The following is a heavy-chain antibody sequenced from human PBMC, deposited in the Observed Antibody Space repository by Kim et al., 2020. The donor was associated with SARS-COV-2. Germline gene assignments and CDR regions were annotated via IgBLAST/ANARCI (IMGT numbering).Heavy chain of an antibody. CDR3: ARTAIPPDPVTMVSSEPTYYYYYGMDV. J-gene: IGHJ6*02. D-gene: IGHD3-10*01. Sequence: GESLKISCKGSGYSFTSYWISWVRQMPGKGLEWMGRIDPSDSYTNYSPSFQGHVTISADKSISTAYLQWSSLKASDTAMYYCARTAIPPDPVTMVSSEPTYYYYYGMDVWGQGTTVTVSS. V-gene: IGHV5-10-1*01. CDR1: GYSFTSYW. CDR2: IDPSDSYT.